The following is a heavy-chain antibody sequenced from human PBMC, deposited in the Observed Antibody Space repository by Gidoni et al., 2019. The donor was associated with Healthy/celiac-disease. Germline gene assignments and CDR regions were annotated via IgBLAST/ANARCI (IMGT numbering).Heavy chain of an antibody. CDR1: GGSFSGYY. D-gene: IGHD6-13*01. CDR3: ARGHSSSWTHNPYYFDY. V-gene: IGHV4-34*01. CDR2: INHSGST. Sequence: QVQLQQWGAGLLKPSETLSLTCAVYGGSFSGYYWSWIRQPPGKGLEWIGEINHSGSTNYNPSLKSRVTISVDTSKNQFSLKLSSVTAADTAVYYCARGHSSSWTHNPYYFDYWGQGTLVTVSS. J-gene: IGHJ4*02.